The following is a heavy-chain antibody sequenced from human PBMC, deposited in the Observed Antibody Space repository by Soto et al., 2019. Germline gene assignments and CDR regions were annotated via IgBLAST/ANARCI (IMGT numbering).Heavy chain of an antibody. J-gene: IGHJ6*02. V-gene: IGHV3-33*01. Sequence: QVQLVESGGGVVQPGRSLRLSCAASGFTFSSYGMHWVRQAPGKGLEWVAVIGYDGSNKYYADSVKGRFTISRDNSKNTLDLQMNSLRAEDTAVYYCARDGKQTGRYYYGMDVWGQGTTVTVSS. D-gene: IGHD2-15*01. CDR3: ARDGKQTGRYYYGMDV. CDR2: IGYDGSNK. CDR1: GFTFSSYG.